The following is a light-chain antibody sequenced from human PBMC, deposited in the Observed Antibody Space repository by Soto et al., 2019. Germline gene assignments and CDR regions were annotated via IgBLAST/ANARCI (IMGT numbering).Light chain of an antibody. V-gene: IGKV3-15*01. J-gene: IGKJ1*01. Sequence: EMVMTQSPATLSGSPGERATLSCRASQRVSSNLAWYQQKPGQAPRLLIYGASTRATGVPARFSGSGSGTEFTLTISSLQSEDFAVYHCQHYNSWPRTFGQGTKVESK. CDR2: GAS. CDR3: QHYNSWPRT. CDR1: QRVSSN.